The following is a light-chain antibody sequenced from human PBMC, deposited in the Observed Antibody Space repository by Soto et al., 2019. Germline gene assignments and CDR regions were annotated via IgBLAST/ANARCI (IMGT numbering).Light chain of an antibody. CDR3: QQRSNWPLYT. J-gene: IGKJ2*01. V-gene: IGKV3-11*01. CDR2: DAS. CDR1: QSVSSY. Sequence: EIVLTQSPATRSLSPGERATLSCRASQSVSSYLAWYQQKPGQAPRLLIYDASTRATGIPARFSGSGSGTDFALTISSLEPEDFAVYYCQQRSNWPLYTFGQGNKLEIK.